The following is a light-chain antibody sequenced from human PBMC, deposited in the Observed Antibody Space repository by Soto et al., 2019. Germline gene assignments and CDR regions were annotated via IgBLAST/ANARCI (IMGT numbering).Light chain of an antibody. Sequence: QSALTQPASVSGSPGQSITISCTGTSSDIGNYNYVSWYQQHAGEAPKLIIYEVSHRPSGVSSRFSGSKSGNTASLTISRLQAVDEADYYCCSYSTITSLGGVFGGGTKVTVL. CDR1: SSDIGNYNY. V-gene: IGLV2-14*01. CDR3: CSYSTITSLGGV. CDR2: EVS. J-gene: IGLJ3*02.